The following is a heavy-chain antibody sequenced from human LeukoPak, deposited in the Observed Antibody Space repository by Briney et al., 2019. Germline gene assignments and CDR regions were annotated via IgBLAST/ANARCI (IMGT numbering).Heavy chain of an antibody. Sequence: ASVKVSCKASGGTFSSYAISWVRQAPGQGLEWMGGIIPIFGTANYAQKFQGRVTITADESTSTAYMELSSLRSEDTAVYYCARSSINYDSSGYYFDYWGQGTPVTVSS. V-gene: IGHV1-69*13. J-gene: IGHJ4*02. CDR3: ARSSINYDSSGYYFDY. CDR2: IIPIFGTA. CDR1: GGTFSSYA. D-gene: IGHD3-22*01.